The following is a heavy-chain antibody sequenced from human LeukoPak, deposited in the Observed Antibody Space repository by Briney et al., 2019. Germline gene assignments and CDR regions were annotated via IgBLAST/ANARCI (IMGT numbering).Heavy chain of an antibody. CDR3: AKQVYSGYDFDY. V-gene: IGHV3-30*18. Sequence: GRSLRLSCAASGFTFSSYGMHWVRQAPGKGLEWVAVISHDGSNKYYADSVKGRFTISRDNSKNTLYLQMNSLRAEDTAVYYCAKQVYSGYDFDYWGQGTLVTVSS. D-gene: IGHD5-12*01. CDR1: GFTFSSYG. CDR2: ISHDGSNK. J-gene: IGHJ4*02.